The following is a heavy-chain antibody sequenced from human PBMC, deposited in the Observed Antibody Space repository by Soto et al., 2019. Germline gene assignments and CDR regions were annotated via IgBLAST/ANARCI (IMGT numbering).Heavy chain of an antibody. J-gene: IGHJ4*02. Sequence: SETLSLTCTFSGLYISSYYWGWIRQPPGKGLEWIGYIYFRGSTNYNPSLKSRVTISVDTSKNQFSLKLSSVTAADTAVYYCASHMVRGVPFGYWGQGTLVTVSS. CDR2: IYFRGST. V-gene: IGHV4-59*08. CDR1: GLYISSYY. CDR3: ASHMVRGVPFGY. D-gene: IGHD3-10*01.